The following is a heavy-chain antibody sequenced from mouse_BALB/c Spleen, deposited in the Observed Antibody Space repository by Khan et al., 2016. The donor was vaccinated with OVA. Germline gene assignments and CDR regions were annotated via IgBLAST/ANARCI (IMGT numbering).Heavy chain of an antibody. D-gene: IGHD1-1*01. V-gene: IGHV3-6*02. J-gene: IGHJ2*01. Sequence: EVHLLDSGPGLVKPSQSLSLTCSVTGYSIPSGYNWNWIRQFPGNKLEWMGYISYDVSNNYNPYLKNRISITRDTSKTQFFLKLTSVTTEDTATYYCGRDYFSNGYFDDWGQGNTLTVSS. CDR2: ISYDVSN. CDR3: GRDYFSNGYFDD. CDR1: GYSIPSGYN.